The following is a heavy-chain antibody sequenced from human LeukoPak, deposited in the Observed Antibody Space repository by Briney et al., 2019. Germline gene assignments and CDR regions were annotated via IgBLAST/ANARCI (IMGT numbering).Heavy chain of an antibody. Sequence: ASVRVSCTASEYTFTGYSLHWVRQAPGQGLEWLGWINPNTGVTNYAQKFQGRVSMTRDTSISTAYMELSRLTSDDTAVYYCARNWKSDYYDSGGAFDFWGQGTLVTVSS. CDR3: ARNWKSDYYDSGGAFDF. D-gene: IGHD3-22*01. CDR1: EYTFTGYS. CDR2: INPNTGVT. J-gene: IGHJ4*02. V-gene: IGHV1-2*02.